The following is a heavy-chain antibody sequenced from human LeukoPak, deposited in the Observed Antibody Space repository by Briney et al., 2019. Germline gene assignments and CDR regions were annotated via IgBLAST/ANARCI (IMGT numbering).Heavy chain of an antibody. D-gene: IGHD3-22*01. CDR3: ARNYDNSGYTAFGY. J-gene: IGHJ4*02. CDR1: GGSISSYY. CDR2: IYSSGST. V-gene: IGHV4-59*01. Sequence: SETLSLTCTVSGGSISSYYWSWIRQSPGKGLEWIGHIYSSGSTNYNPSLKSRVTISIDTSKNQFSLKLSSVTAADTALYYCARNYDNSGYTAFGYWGRGTLITVSS.